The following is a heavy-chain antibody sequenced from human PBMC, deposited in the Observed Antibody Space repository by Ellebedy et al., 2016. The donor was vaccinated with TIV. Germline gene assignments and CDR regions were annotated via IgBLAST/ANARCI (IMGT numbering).Heavy chain of an antibody. J-gene: IGHJ3*02. CDR3: ALSSGGEAFDI. V-gene: IGHV4-28*01. Sequence: MPSETLSLTCAVSGSSISSSNWWGWIRHPPGKGLEWLWYIYYSGSTYYNPSLKSRVTMSVDTSKNQFSLKLSSVTVLDTAVYYCALSSGGEAFDIWGQGTMVTVSS. CDR1: GSSISSSNW. CDR2: IYYSGST. D-gene: IGHD3-22*01.